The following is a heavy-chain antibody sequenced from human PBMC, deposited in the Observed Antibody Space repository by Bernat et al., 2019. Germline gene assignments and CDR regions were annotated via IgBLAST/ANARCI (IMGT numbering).Heavy chain of an antibody. Sequence: EVQLVESGGGLVKPGGFLRLSCAASGFTFSNAWMSWVRQAPGKGLEWVGRIKSKTDGGTTDYAAPVKGRFTISRDDSKNTLYLQMNSLKTEDTAVYYCTTDGLSSSPFDYWGQGTLVTVSS. CDR3: TTDGLSSSPFDY. J-gene: IGHJ4*02. V-gene: IGHV3-15*01. CDR2: IKSKTDGGTT. CDR1: GFTFSNAW. D-gene: IGHD6-6*01.